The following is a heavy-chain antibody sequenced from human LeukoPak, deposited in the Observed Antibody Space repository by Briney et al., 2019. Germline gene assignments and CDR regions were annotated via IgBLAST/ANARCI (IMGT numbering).Heavy chain of an antibody. CDR2: INSDGSST. Sequence: GGSLRLSCAASGFTFSSYWTHWVRQAPGKGLVWVSRINSDGSSTSYADSVEGRFTVSRDNAKNTLYLQMNSLRAEDTAVYYCARGGYYDSSGSNDYWGQGTLVTVSS. D-gene: IGHD3-22*01. J-gene: IGHJ4*02. V-gene: IGHV3-74*01. CDR1: GFTFSSYW. CDR3: ARGGYYDSSGSNDY.